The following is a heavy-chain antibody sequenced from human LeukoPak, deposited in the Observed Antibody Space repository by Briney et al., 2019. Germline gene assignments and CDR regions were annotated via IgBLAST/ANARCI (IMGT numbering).Heavy chain of an antibody. CDR1: GFTFSSYS. CDR2: ISSSSSTI. Sequence: GGSLRLSCAASGFTFSSYSMNWVRQAPGKGLEWDSYISSSSSTIYYADSVKGRFTISRDNAKNSLYLQMNSLRAEDTAVYYCAGHCSGGSCYSTATLKSLWGQGTLVTVSS. CDR3: AGHCSGGSCYSTATLKSL. J-gene: IGHJ4*02. V-gene: IGHV3-48*01. D-gene: IGHD2-15*01.